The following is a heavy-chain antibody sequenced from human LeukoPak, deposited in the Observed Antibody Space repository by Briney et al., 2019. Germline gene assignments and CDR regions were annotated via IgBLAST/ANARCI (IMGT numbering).Heavy chain of an antibody. D-gene: IGHD4-11*01. J-gene: IGHJ2*01. CDR3: ARDDYRKPYWYFDL. CDR1: GGSFSGYY. Sequence: SETLSLTCAVYGGSFSGYYWSWIRQPPGKGLEWIGEINHSGSTNYNPSLKSRVTISVDTSKNQFSLKLSSVTAADTAVYYCARDDYRKPYWYFDLWGRGTLVTVSS. CDR2: INHSGST. V-gene: IGHV4-34*01.